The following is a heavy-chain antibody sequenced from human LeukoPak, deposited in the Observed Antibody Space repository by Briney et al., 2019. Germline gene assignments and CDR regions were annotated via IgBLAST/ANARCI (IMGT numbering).Heavy chain of an antibody. Sequence: SETLSLTCAVSGGSISSGVYSWSWIRQPPGKGLEGIGYIYHSGSTYYNPSLKSRVTISVDRSKNQFSLKLSSVTAADTAVYYCARGMGYYGSGSQPWGWFDPWGQGTLVTVSS. V-gene: IGHV4-30-2*01. CDR2: IYHSGST. CDR1: GGSISSGVYS. CDR3: ARGMGYYGSGSQPWGWFDP. J-gene: IGHJ5*02. D-gene: IGHD3-10*01.